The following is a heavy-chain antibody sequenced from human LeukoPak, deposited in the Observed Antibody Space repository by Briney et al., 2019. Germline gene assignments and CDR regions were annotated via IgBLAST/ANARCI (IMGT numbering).Heavy chain of an antibody. J-gene: IGHJ4*02. CDR2: ISTDATA. D-gene: IGHD3-22*01. CDR3: VCLESNGYLLS. V-gene: IGHV3-53*01. Sequence: GGSLTLSCAASGFTVNTNYINWGRQPPGKGLGWVSVISTDATAIYGDSVLGRFTTSTDNSRNTPYLQRDSLRAEDRAVYYCVCLESNGYLLSWGQGNLVTVSS. CDR1: GFTVNTNY.